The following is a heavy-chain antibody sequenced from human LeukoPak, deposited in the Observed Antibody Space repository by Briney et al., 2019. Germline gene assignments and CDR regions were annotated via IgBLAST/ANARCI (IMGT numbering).Heavy chain of an antibody. J-gene: IGHJ4*02. CDR1: GGTFSSYA. CDR3: ARGSPMTPFPYFDY. D-gene: IGHD2-15*01. Sequence: GASVKVSCKASGGTFSSYAISWVRQAPGQGLEWMGRIIPILGIANYAQKFQGRVTITADKSTSTAYMELSSLRSEDTAVYYCARGSPMTPFPYFDYWGQGTLVTVSS. V-gene: IGHV1-69*04. CDR2: IIPILGIA.